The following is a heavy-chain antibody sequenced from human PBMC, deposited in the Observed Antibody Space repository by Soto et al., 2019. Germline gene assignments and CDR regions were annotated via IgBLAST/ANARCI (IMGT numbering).Heavy chain of an antibody. CDR1: GFTFSSYG. CDR3: ARDKLRFLDWLMNGMDV. Sequence: GGSLILSCAASGFTFSSYGMHGVRQAPGKGLEWVAVIWYDGSNKYYADSVKGRFTISRDNSKNTLYLQMNSLRAEDTAVYYCARDKLRFLDWLMNGMDVWGQGTTVTVSS. J-gene: IGHJ6*02. CDR2: IWYDGSNK. D-gene: IGHD3-3*01. V-gene: IGHV3-33*01.